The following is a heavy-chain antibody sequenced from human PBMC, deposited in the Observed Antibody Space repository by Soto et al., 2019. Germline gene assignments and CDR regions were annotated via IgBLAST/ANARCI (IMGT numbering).Heavy chain of an antibody. Sequence: GSLTLSCAASGFTFSRCAMGWVRQTPGKGLEWASDIIDSGASTYYADSVKGRFTISRDNSKSTLYLQMNSLRAEDTALYYCAKGRSYYYYYGVDVWGQGTTVTVSS. J-gene: IGHJ6*02. V-gene: IGHV3-23*01. CDR1: GFTFSRCA. CDR3: AKGRSYYYYYGVDV. CDR2: IIDSGAST.